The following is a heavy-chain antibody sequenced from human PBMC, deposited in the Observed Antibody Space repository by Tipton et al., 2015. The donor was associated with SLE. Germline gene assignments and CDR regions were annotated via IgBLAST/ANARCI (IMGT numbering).Heavy chain of an antibody. CDR2: IYHSGST. CDR3: ARESYGGATTFDY. Sequence: LRLSCTIYGGSFSGYHWNWIRQPPGKGPEWIGEIYHSGSTNYNPSLKSRVTISVDKSKNQFSLKLSSVTAADTAVYYCARESYGGATTFDYWGQGTLVTVSS. CDR1: GGSFSGYH. D-gene: IGHD1-26*01. V-gene: IGHV4-34*01. J-gene: IGHJ4*02.